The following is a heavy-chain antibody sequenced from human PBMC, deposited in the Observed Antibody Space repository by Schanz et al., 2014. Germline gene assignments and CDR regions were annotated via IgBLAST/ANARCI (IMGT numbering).Heavy chain of an antibody. J-gene: IGHJ2*01. CDR2: INPNSGGT. CDR1: GYTFTGYY. V-gene: IGHV1-2*02. CDR3: ARAGQDFEYSSLSPIWYFDL. Sequence: QVQLVQSGAEVKKPGASVKVSCKASGYTFTGYYSHWVHQPPGQGLGWMGWINPNSGGTNYAQKFQGRVTMTRDTSISTAYMELSRLRSDDTAVYYCARAGQDFEYSSLSPIWYFDLWGRGTLVTVSS. D-gene: IGHD6-6*01.